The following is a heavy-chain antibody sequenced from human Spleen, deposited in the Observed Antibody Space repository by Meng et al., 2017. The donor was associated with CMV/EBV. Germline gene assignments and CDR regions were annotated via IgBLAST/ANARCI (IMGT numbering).Heavy chain of an antibody. J-gene: IGHJ4*02. Sequence: ETLSLTCTVSGGSISSSSYFWGWVRQPPGKGLEWVSVIYTSGNTFYADSVKGRASFSRDNSKNTVHLQMNSLRADDTAVYYCLGYSRNNYWGQGTLVTVSS. CDR1: GGSISSSSYF. CDR2: IYTSGNT. CDR3: LGYSRNNY. V-gene: IGHV3-53*01. D-gene: IGHD6-13*01.